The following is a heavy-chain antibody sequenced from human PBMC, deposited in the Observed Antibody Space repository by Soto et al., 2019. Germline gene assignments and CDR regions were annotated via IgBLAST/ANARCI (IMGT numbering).Heavy chain of an antibody. CDR3: ARESVSGTYRFDS. J-gene: IGHJ4*02. V-gene: IGHV4-4*07. D-gene: IGHD3-16*02. CDR2: IHDTGRT. Sequence: QVQLQESGPGLVRPSETLSLTCTVSGDSLSTYYWSWIRQPAGERLEWIGRIHDTGRTNYNPSLKSRVTMSVDTSKIQFSLRVNSVTAADTAVYYCARESVSGTYRFDSWGQGTLVTVSS. CDR1: GDSLSTYY.